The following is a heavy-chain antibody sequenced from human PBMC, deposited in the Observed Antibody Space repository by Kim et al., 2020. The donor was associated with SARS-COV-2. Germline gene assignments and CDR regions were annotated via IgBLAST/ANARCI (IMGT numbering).Heavy chain of an antibody. D-gene: IGHD3-22*01. Sequence: SETLSLTCTVSGGSISSGGYYWSWIRQNPGKGLEWIGYIYDSGSTYYNPSLKSRLTISVDTSKNQFSLKLNSVTAADTAVYYCARIHRYFYDSSPGWYFHYWGQGTLVTVSS. CDR1: GGSISSGGYY. V-gene: IGHV4-31*03. CDR2: IYDSGST. J-gene: IGHJ4*02. CDR3: ARIHRYFYDSSPGWYFHY.